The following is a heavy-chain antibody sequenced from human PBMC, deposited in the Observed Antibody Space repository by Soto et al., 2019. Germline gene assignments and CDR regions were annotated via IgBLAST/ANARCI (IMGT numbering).Heavy chain of an antibody. V-gene: IGHV4-39*01. D-gene: IGHD3-3*01. CDR3: AAITPRDYYYGMDV. J-gene: IGHJ6*02. CDR2: IYYSGST. CDR1: GGSISTSSYY. Sequence: PSETLSLTCTGSGGSISTSSYYWVWIRQPPGKGLEWIGSIYYSGSTYYNPSLKSRVTISVDTSKNQFSLKLSSVTAADTAVYYCAAITPRDYYYGMDVWGQGTTVT.